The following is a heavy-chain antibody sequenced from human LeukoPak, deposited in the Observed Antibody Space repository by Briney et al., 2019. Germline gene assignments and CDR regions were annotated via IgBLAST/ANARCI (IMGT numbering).Heavy chain of an antibody. CDR3: ARGTYYLDV. Sequence: GGSLRLSCAASGFTFYSYHMMWVPPAQGKGLGWISSISGSGGSTYYTDSVKGRFTTARENAENSLYVQMNSLGAEGTSVYYCARGTYYLDVWGKGTTVTVSS. CDR1: GFTFYSYH. V-gene: IGHV3-23*01. J-gene: IGHJ6*03. CDR2: ISGSGGST.